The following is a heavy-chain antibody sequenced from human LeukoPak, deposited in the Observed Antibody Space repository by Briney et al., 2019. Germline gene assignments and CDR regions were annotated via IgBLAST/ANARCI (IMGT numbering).Heavy chain of an antibody. V-gene: IGHV4-59*01. D-gene: IGHD5-12*01. Sequence: SETLSLTCTVSGGSISSYYWSWIRQSPGMRLEWIGSIYYNGATDYNPSLKSRVTISADTSNNQFSLRLRSVTAADTAVYYCAREITLTGYKYGLGFNYWGQGTLVTVSS. J-gene: IGHJ4*02. CDR3: AREITLTGYKYGLGFNY. CDR2: IYYNGAT. CDR1: GGSISSYY.